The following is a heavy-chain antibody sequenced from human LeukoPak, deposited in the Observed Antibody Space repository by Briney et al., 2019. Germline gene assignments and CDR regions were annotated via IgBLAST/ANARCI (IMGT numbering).Heavy chain of an antibody. CDR3: ARTNTDITMVRGVINYYGMDV. Sequence: SETLSLTCTVSGGSISSSSYYWGWIRQPPGKGLEWIGRIYYSGSTYYNPSLKSRVTICVDTSKTQFSLKLSSVTAADTAVYYCARTNTDITMVRGVINYYGMDVWGQGTTVTVSS. D-gene: IGHD3-10*01. CDR1: GGSISSSSYY. J-gene: IGHJ6*02. CDR2: IYYSGST. V-gene: IGHV4-39*01.